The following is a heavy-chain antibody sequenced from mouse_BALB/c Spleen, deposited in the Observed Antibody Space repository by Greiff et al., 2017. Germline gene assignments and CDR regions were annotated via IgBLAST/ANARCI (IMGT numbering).Heavy chain of an antibody. V-gene: IGHV5-9-3*01. CDR1: GFTFSSYA. J-gene: IGHJ2*01. CDR3: ARQNFDY. Sequence: VQLKESGGGLVKPGGSLKLSCAASGFTFSSYAMSWVRQTPEKRLEWVATISSGGSYTYYPDSVKGRFTISRDNAKNTLYLQMSSLRSEDTAMYYCARQNFDYWGQGTTLTVSS. CDR2: ISSGGSYT.